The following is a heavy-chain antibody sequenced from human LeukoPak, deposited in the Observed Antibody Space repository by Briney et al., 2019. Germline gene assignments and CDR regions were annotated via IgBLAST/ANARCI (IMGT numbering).Heavy chain of an antibody. CDR3: ASLPWFRYSGYPTYYFDY. V-gene: IGHV4-30-2*01. Sequence: SETLSLTCAVSGGSISSGGYSWSWIRQPPGKGLEWIGYIYHSGSTYYNPSLKSRVTISVDRSKNQFSLKLSSVTAADTAVYYCASLPWFRYSGYPTYYFDYWGQGTLVTVSS. CDR2: IYHSGST. D-gene: IGHD5-12*01. J-gene: IGHJ4*02. CDR1: GGSISSGGYS.